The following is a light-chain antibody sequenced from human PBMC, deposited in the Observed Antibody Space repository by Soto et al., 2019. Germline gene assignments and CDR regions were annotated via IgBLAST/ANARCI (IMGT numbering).Light chain of an antibody. CDR1: SSDVGGYNH. Sequence: QSALTQPASVSGSPGQSITISCTGTSSDVGGYNHVAWYQQYPGKAPKLIIFEVSDRPSGVSSRFSGSKSGNTASLSISGLQPEDEGDYYCSAYTARSTLVFGGGTKLTVL. CDR3: SAYTARSTLV. J-gene: IGLJ3*02. CDR2: EVS. V-gene: IGLV2-14*01.